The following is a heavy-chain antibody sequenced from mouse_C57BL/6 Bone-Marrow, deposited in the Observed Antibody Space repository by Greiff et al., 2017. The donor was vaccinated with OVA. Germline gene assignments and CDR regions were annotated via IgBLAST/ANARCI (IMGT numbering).Heavy chain of an antibody. Sequence: VKLMESGPGLVQPSQSLSITCTVSGFSLTSYGVHWVRQSPGKGLEWLGVIWSGGSTDYNAAFISRLSISKDNSKSQVFFKMNSLQADDTAIYYCARDDGYSWFAYWGQGTLVTVSA. J-gene: IGHJ3*01. V-gene: IGHV2-2*01. CDR2: IWSGGST. D-gene: IGHD2-3*01. CDR1: GFSLTSYG. CDR3: ARDDGYSWFAY.